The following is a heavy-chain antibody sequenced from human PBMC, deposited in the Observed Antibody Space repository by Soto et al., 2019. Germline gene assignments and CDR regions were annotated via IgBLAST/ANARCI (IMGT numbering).Heavy chain of an antibody. CDR1: GFTFSNAW. V-gene: IGHV3-15*01. Sequence: GGSLRLSCAASGFTFSNAWMSWVRQAPGKGLEWVGRIKSKTDGGTTDYAAPVKGRFTISRDDSKNTLYLQMNSLKTEDTAVYYCTTEDSSGYPPAHGMDVWDQGTTVTVSS. J-gene: IGHJ6*02. CDR3: TTEDSSGYPPAHGMDV. D-gene: IGHD3-22*01. CDR2: IKSKTDGGTT.